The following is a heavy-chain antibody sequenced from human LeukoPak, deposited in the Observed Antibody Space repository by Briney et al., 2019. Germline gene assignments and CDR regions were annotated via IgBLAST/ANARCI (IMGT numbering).Heavy chain of an antibody. CDR1: GGSISSGSYY. D-gene: IGHD6-19*01. CDR2: IYTSGST. CDR3: ARDHSGWYDY. V-gene: IGHV4-61*02. J-gene: IGHJ4*02. Sequence: SETLSLTCTVSGGSISSGSYYWSWIRQPAGKGLEWIGRIYTSGSTNYNPSLKSRVTISGDTSKNQFSLKLSSVTAADTAVYYCARDHSGWYDYWGQGTLVTVSS.